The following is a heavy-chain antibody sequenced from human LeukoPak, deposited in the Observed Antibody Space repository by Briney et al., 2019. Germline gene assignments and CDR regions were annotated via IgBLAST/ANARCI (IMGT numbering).Heavy chain of an antibody. CDR2: IYHSGST. V-gene: IGHV4-59*12. J-gene: IGHJ3*02. Sequence: SETLSLTCTVSGGSISSYYWSWIRQPPGKGLEWIGYIYHSGSTYYNPSLKSRVTISVDRSKNQFSLKLSSVTAADTAVYYCARGGGMTYSSWSGDAVYAFDIWGQGTMVTVSS. CDR1: GGSISSYY. CDR3: ARGGGMTYSSWSGDAVYAFDI. D-gene: IGHD6-6*01.